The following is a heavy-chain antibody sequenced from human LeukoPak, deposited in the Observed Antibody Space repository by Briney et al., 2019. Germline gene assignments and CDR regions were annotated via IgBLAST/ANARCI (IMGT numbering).Heavy chain of an antibody. Sequence: SETLSLTCAVYGGSFSGYYWSWIRQPPGKGLEWIGEINHSGSTNYNPSLKSRVTISVDTSKNQFSLKLSSVTAADTAVYYCASSRTLDIVATIRVWGQGTLVTVSS. D-gene: IGHD5-12*01. V-gene: IGHV4-34*01. J-gene: IGHJ4*02. CDR3: ASSRTLDIVATIRV. CDR2: INHSGST. CDR1: GGSFSGYY.